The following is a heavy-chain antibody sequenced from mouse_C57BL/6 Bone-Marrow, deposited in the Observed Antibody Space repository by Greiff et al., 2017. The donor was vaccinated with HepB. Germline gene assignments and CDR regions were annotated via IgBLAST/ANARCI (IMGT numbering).Heavy chain of an antibody. V-gene: IGHV5-4*01. D-gene: IGHD2-4*01. J-gene: IGHJ3*01. Sequence: EVMLVESGGGLVKPGGSLKLSCAASGFTFSSYAMSWVRQTPEKRLEWVATISDGGSYTYYPDNVKGRFTISRDNAKNNLYLQMSHLKSEDTAMYYCARDGDYDRFAYWGQGTLVTVSA. CDR3: ARDGDYDRFAY. CDR2: ISDGGSYT. CDR1: GFTFSSYA.